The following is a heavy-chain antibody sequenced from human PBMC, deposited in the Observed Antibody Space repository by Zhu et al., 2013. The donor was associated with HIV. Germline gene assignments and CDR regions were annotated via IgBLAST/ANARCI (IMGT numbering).Heavy chain of an antibody. CDR1: GYIFTNHG. CDR3: AKDPNYDFWSGYINHDYGMDV. J-gene: IGHJ6*02. Sequence: QVQLVQSGAEVKKPGASVRVSCKASGYIFTNHGITWVRQAPGQGLEWMGYISTYNGNTNYAQKFQGRVTMTTDTSASTAYLDLRSLRSDDTAVYYCAKDPNYDFWSGYINHDYGMDVWGQGTTVTVSS. V-gene: IGHV1-18*01. D-gene: IGHD3-3*01. CDR2: ISTYNGNT.